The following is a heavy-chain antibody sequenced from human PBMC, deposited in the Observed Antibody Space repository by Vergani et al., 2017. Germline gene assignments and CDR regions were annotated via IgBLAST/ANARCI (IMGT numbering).Heavy chain of an antibody. V-gene: IGHV3-23*01. Sequence: EVQLLESGGGLVQPGGSLRLSCAASGFTFSSYAMSWVRQAPGKGLEWVSAISGSGGSPYYADSVTGRFTISRDNSKNTLYLQMNSLRAEDTAVYYCAKGSYSSSWLYNWFDPWGQGTLVTVSS. CDR1: GFTFSSYA. D-gene: IGHD6-13*01. CDR2: ISGSGGSP. J-gene: IGHJ5*02. CDR3: AKGSYSSSWLYNWFDP.